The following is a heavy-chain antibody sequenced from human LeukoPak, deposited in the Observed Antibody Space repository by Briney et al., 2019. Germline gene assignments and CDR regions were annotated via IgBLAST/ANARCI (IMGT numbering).Heavy chain of an antibody. J-gene: IGHJ4*02. Sequence: GTLRLSCAASGITFSNFWMSWVREAPGKGLEWVDNINQDGCEKYYVDSVKGRFTISRDNAKNSLYLELNSLRGEDTAVYYCARVRTGGFYFDYWDQGTLVIVSS. V-gene: IGHV3-7*01. CDR3: ARVRTGGFYFDY. D-gene: IGHD3/OR15-3a*01. CDR2: INQDGCEK. CDR1: GITFSNFW.